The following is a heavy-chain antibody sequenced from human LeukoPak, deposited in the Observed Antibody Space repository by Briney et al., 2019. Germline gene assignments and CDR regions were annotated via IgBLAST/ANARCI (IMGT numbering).Heavy chain of an antibody. CDR3: ARDLGGWEYYFDY. J-gene: IGHJ4*02. D-gene: IGHD6-19*01. CDR2: INHSGST. CDR1: GGSFSGYY. V-gene: IGHV4-34*01. Sequence: PSETLSLTCAVYGGSFSGYYWSWIRQPPGKGLEWIGEINHSGSTNYNPSLKSRVTMSVDTSKNQFSLKLSSVTAADTAVYYCARDLGGWEYYFDYWGQGTLVTVSS.